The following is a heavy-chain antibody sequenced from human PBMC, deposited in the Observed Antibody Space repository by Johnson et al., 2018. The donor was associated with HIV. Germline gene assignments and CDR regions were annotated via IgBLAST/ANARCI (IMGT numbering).Heavy chain of an antibody. V-gene: IGHV3-64*01. CDR1: GFTFSSYT. D-gene: IGHD3-10*01. Sequence: VQLVESGGILVQPGGSLRLSCAASGFTFSSYTMHWVRQAPGKGLEYVSSISTNGGRTHYANSVKGRFTISRDNSKNTLFLQMNILRAEDTAVYYCASTGSGSDDAFDIWGQGTMVTVSS. CDR3: ASTGSGSDDAFDI. CDR2: ISTNGGRT. J-gene: IGHJ3*02.